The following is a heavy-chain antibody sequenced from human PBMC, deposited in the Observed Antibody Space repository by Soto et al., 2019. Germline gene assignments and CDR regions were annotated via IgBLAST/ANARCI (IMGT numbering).Heavy chain of an antibody. CDR1: GYTFTNYD. CDR3: ARDPTANRASVYFDL. D-gene: IGHD1-1*01. V-gene: IGHV1-18*04. Sequence: QVRLVQSEGEVKKPGASVKVSCRASGYTFTNYDISWVRQVPGQGLEWMGWISTERDLTKYAQKFHGRVTMTPDTFTSTAYMELKSLRFDDAAVYYCARDPTANRASVYFDLWGRGTLVNVSS. CDR2: ISTERDLT. J-gene: IGHJ2*01.